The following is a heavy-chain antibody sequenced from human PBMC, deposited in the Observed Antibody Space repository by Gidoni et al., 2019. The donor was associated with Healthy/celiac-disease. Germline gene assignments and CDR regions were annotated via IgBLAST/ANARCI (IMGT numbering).Heavy chain of an antibody. Sequence: QVQLVQSGAEVKKPGASVTVSCKASGYTFTSYYMHWVRQAPGQGLEWMGIITPSGGSTSYAQKFQGRVTMTRDTSTSTVYMELSSLRSEDTAVYYCARGEYSYAADYWGQGTLVTVSS. CDR1: GYTFTSYY. V-gene: IGHV1-46*01. CDR2: ITPSGGST. CDR3: ARGEYSYAADY. D-gene: IGHD5-18*01. J-gene: IGHJ4*02.